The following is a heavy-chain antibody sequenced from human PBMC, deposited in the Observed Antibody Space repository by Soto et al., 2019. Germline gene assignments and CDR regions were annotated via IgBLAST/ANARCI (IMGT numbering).Heavy chain of an antibody. Sequence: SDTLSLTCTVSGGSISNKRYYWGWIRQPPGKGLELIGSIQYSGSTYDNPSLKSRVTISVDTSKNQLSLRLKSVTAADTAVYYCARNVSLGYCTPTSCDWLSWFNXWGQVTLVTVSX. CDR2: IQYSGST. CDR1: GGSISNKRYY. V-gene: IGHV4-39*01. D-gene: IGHD2-2*01. CDR3: ARNVSLGYCTPTSCDWLSWFNX. J-gene: IGHJ5*02.